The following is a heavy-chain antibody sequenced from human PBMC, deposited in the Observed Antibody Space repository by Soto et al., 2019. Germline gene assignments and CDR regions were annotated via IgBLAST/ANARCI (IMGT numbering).Heavy chain of an antibody. V-gene: IGHV1-18*04. Sequence: ASVKVSCKASGYTFTTYGITWVRQAPGQGLEWMGWISAYSGNTNYAQKLQGRLTVTTDTSTNTAYMDLRSLRSDDTAVYYCARVVKAGDYGDYGRYYFDYWGQ. CDR1: GYTFTTYG. CDR2: ISAYSGNT. CDR3: ARVVKAGDYGDYGRYYFDY. D-gene: IGHD4-17*01. J-gene: IGHJ4*01.